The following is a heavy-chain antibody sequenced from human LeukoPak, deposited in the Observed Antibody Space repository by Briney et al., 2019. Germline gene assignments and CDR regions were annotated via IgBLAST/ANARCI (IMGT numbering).Heavy chain of an antibody. J-gene: IGHJ4*02. CDR3: ARLTPYSGSPLGDY. CDR2: ISYSGST. CDR1: GGSISSSSNF. Sequence: PAETLSLTCTVSGGSISSSSNFWGWIRQPPGKGLEWIGSISYSGSTYYNPSLKSRVTISVDTSKNQFSLKLSSVTAADTAVYYCARLTPYSGSPLGDYWGQGTLVTVS. D-gene: IGHD1-26*01. V-gene: IGHV4-39*01.